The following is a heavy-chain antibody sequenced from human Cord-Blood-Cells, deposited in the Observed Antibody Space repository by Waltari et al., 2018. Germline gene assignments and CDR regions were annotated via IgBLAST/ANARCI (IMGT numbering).Heavy chain of an antibody. J-gene: IGHJ4*02. V-gene: IGHV4-39*01. Sequence: QLQLQESGPGLVQPSETLSLTCTVSGGSIRSSSYYWGWIRQPPGKGLEWIGSIYYSGSTYYNPSLKSRVTISVDTSKNQFSLKLSSVTAADTAVYYCARHWGMVGIDYWGQGTLVTVSS. D-gene: IGHD1-26*01. CDR1: GGSIRSSSYY. CDR2: IYYSGST. CDR3: ARHWGMVGIDY.